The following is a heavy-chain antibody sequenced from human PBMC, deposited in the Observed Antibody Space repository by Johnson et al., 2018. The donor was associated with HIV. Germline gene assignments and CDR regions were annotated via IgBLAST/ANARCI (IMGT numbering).Heavy chain of an antibody. D-gene: IGHD3-22*01. CDR2: ISSSGSTI. Sequence: VQLVESGGGLVKPGGSLRLSCAASGFTFSDYYMSWIRQAPGKGLEWVSYISSSGSTIYYADSVKGRFTISIDNSKNTLYLQMNSLRAEDTAVYYCARGGTMIVVVITYDAFDIWCQGTMVTVSS. J-gene: IGHJ3*02. CDR1: GFTFSDYY. V-gene: IGHV3-11*04. CDR3: ARGGTMIVVVITYDAFDI.